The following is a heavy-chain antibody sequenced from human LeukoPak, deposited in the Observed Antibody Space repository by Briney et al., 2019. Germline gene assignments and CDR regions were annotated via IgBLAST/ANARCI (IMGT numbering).Heavy chain of an antibody. CDR3: ARDRFGYDTDY. CDR2: ISSSGSTI. J-gene: IGHJ4*02. CDR1: GFTFSSYE. V-gene: IGHV3-48*03. Sequence: GGSLRLSCAASGFTFSSYEMNWVRQAPGKGLEWVSYISSSGSTIYYADSVKGRFTISRDNAKNSLYLQMNSLRAEDTAVYYCARDRFGYDTDYWGQGTLVTVSS. D-gene: IGHD5-12*01.